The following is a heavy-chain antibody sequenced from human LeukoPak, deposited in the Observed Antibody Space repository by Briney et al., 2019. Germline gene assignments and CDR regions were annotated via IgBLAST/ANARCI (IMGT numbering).Heavy chain of an antibody. CDR1: GGSFSVHY. D-gene: IGHD6-19*01. J-gene: IGHJ4*02. Sequence: PSETLSLLCAVYGGSFSVHYWIWIGQPPGRGREWMGELIHGGSTNSNPSLKRRVTISVDTSKTQFSLKLSSVTAADTAVYYCARGFLTPSKSSGWYYFYSRGERNLVTVSP. CDR3: ARGFLTPSKSSGWYYFYS. V-gene: IGHV4-34*01. CDR2: LIHGGST.